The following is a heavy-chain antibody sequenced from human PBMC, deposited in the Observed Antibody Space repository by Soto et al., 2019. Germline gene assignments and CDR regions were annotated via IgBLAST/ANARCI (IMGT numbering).Heavy chain of an antibody. CDR1: GGSISSSSYY. V-gene: IGHV4-39*01. CDR3: ARPASILSGHWYFDL. CDR2: IYYSGST. J-gene: IGHJ2*01. D-gene: IGHD1-1*01. Sequence: QLQLQESGPGLVKPSETLSLTCTVSGGSISSSSYYWGWIRQPPGKGLEWIGSIYYSGSTYYNPSLKSRVTISVDTSKNQFSLKLSSVTAADTAVYYCARPASILSGHWYFDLWGRGTLVTVSS.